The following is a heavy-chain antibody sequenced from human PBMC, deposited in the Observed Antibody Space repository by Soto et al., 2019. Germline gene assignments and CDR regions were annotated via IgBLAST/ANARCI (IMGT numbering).Heavy chain of an antibody. CDR2: ISGSGGTT. CDR3: VKHHGGVLSHFHQ. J-gene: IGHJ4*02. D-gene: IGHD3-10*01. CDR1: GFTFSSYA. V-gene: IGHV3-23*01. Sequence: EVQLLESGGNLVQPGGSLRLSCSASGFTFSSYALTWVRQAPGKGLEWISAISGSGGTTYFADSVKGRFTISRDNSMDTLYLQMNSLIAEDTAVYYCVKHHGGVLSHFHQWGQGTLVTVSS.